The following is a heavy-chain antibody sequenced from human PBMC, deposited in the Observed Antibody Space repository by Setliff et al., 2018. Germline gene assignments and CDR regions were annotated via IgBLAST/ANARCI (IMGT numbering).Heavy chain of an antibody. D-gene: IGHD2-15*01. J-gene: IGHJ4*02. CDR3: ARDRVVVLAGRRGFYFDY. CDR2: ITHTGTTGST. CDR1: GGTFTYYY. Sequence: SETLSLTCAASGGTFTYYYWTWIRQSPAKGLEWIGEITHTGTTGSTNYNPSLKSRVSMSLDTSKNQFSLKLSSVTAADTAVYYCARDRVVVLAGRRGFYFDYWGQGTLVTVSS. V-gene: IGHV4-34*01.